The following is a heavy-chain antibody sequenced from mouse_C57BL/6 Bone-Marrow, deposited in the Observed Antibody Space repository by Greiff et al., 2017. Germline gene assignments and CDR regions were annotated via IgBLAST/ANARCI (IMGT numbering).Heavy chain of an antibody. J-gene: IGHJ4*01. D-gene: IGHD4-1*01. CDR1: GFSLTSYG. CDR2: IWSGGST. Sequence: QVQLQQSGPGLVQPSQSLSITCTVSGFSLTSYGVHWVRQSPGKGLEWLGVIWSGGSTDYNAAFISRLSISKDNSKSQVVFKMNSLHADDTAIYYCARPGLGRYYYAMDYWGQGTSVTVSS. CDR3: ARPGLGRYYYAMDY. V-gene: IGHV2-2*01.